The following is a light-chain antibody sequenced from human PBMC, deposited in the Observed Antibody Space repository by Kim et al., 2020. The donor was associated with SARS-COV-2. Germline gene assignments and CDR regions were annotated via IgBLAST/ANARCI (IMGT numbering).Light chain of an antibody. CDR1: QTFSSSY. Sequence: IVLTQSPGTLSLSLGERATLSCRASQTFSSSYLAWYQQNPGQAPRLLIYGASFWAAAIPDRFSGSGSGTDFTLTISSLEAEDFAVYYCQQYASSPITFGQGTRLEIK. V-gene: IGKV3-20*01. J-gene: IGKJ5*01. CDR2: GAS. CDR3: QQYASSPIT.